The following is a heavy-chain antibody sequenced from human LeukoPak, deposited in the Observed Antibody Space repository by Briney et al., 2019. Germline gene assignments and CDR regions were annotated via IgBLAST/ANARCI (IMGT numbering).Heavy chain of an antibody. CDR2: ISSSSSYI. CDR1: GFTFSSYS. D-gene: IGHD6-6*01. Sequence: PGGSLRLSCAASGFTFSSYSMNWVRQAPGKGLELVSSISSSSSYIYYADSVKGRFTISRDNAKNSLYLQMNSLRAEDTAVYYCARDRLYSSSPLEDYWGQGTLVTVSS. V-gene: IGHV3-21*01. CDR3: ARDRLYSSSPLEDY. J-gene: IGHJ4*02.